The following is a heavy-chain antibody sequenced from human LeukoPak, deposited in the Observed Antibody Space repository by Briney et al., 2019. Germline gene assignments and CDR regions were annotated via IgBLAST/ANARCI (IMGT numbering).Heavy chain of an antibody. J-gene: IGHJ4*02. V-gene: IGHV3-49*03. CDR1: GFTSGDYL. Sequence: GGSLRLSCTASGFTSGDYLMSWFRQAPGRGLEWIGFISGGTTEYAASVKGRFTISRDDSTSIAYLQMNSLTTEDTVVYYCSRGSGWLSVYWGQGTLVTVSS. CDR2: ISGGTT. CDR3: SRGSGWLSVY. D-gene: IGHD6-19*01.